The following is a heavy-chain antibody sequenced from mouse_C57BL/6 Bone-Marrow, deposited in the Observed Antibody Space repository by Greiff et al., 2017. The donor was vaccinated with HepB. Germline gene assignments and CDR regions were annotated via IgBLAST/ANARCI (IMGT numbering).Heavy chain of an antibody. CDR3: AKEGYSNTYAMDY. V-gene: IGHV1-55*01. D-gene: IGHD2-5*01. CDR2: IYPGSGST. J-gene: IGHJ4*01. Sequence: QVQLQQPGTELVKPGASVKLSCKASGYTFTSYWMHWVKQRPGQGLEWIGDIYPGSGSTNYNEKFKSKATLTVDTSSSTAYMQLSSLTSEDSAVYYCAKEGYSNTYAMDYWGQGTSVTVSS. CDR1: GYTFTSYW.